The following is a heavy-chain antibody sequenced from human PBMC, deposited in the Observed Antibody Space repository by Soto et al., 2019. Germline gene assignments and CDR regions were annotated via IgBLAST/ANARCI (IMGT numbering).Heavy chain of an antibody. D-gene: IGHD2-21*02. J-gene: IGHJ5*02. CDR3: ARPLAYCGGDCPGWFDP. CDR1: GGTFSSYA. Sequence: VKVSCKASGGTFSSYAISWVRQAPGQGLEWMGGIIPIFGTANYAQKFQGRVTITADESTSTAYMELSSLRSEDTAVYYCARPLAYCGGDCPGWFDPWGQGTLVTVSS. CDR2: IIPIFGTA. V-gene: IGHV1-69*13.